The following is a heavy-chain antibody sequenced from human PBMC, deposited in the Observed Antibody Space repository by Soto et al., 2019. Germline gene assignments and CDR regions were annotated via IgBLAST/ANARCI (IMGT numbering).Heavy chain of an antibody. D-gene: IGHD3-22*01. Sequence: PSETLSLTCTVSGGSISSGGYYWSWIRQHPGKGLEWIGYIYYSGSTYYNPSLKSRVTISVDTSKNQFSLKLSSVTAADTAMYYCARHVGGSGYYDMIDSWGQGTQVTVSA. CDR3: ARHVGGSGYYDMIDS. CDR2: IYYSGST. V-gene: IGHV4-31*03. J-gene: IGHJ5*01. CDR1: GGSISSGGYY.